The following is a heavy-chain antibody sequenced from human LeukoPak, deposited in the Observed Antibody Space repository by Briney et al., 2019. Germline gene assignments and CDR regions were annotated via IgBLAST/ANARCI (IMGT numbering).Heavy chain of an antibody. D-gene: IGHD5-12*01. Sequence: GGSLRLSCAASGFTFSSYGMHWVRQAPGKGLEWVAVISYDGSNKYYADSVKGRFTISRDNSKNTLYLQMNSLRAEDTAVYYCAKVEVATRPHYYYGMDVWGQGTTVTVSS. CDR1: GFTFSSYG. CDR3: AKVEVATRPHYYYGMDV. CDR2: ISYDGSNK. J-gene: IGHJ6*02. V-gene: IGHV3-30*18.